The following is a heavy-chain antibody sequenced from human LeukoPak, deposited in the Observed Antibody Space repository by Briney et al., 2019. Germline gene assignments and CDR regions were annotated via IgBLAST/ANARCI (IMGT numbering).Heavy chain of an antibody. J-gene: IGHJ4*02. V-gene: IGHV3-7*04. CDR1: GFTFSGSW. D-gene: IGHD6-19*01. Sequence: GGSLRLSCAASGFTFSGSWMTWVRQAPGKGLGWVANIKQDGSEKNYVDSVKGRFTISRDNAKNSLDLQMNSLRAEDTAVYYCARGGWYYGSWGQGIQVTVSS. CDR3: ARGGWYYGS. CDR2: IKQDGSEK.